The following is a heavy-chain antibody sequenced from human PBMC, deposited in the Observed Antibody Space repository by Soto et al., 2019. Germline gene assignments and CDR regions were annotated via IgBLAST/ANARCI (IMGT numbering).Heavy chain of an antibody. J-gene: IGHJ4*02. CDR2: VNPNNGDT. Sequence: QVQLVQSGAELKKPGASVKVSCKASGYTFSNYDMNWVRQATGQGPAWIGWVNPNNGDTGYAQKFQGRVTLTTDISTTTAYMELTSLRSEDTAIYYCAKVSRKGSAIDFDYWGQGTLITVSS. D-gene: IGHD3-10*01. CDR1: GYTFSNYD. V-gene: IGHV1-8*01. CDR3: AKVSRKGSAIDFDY.